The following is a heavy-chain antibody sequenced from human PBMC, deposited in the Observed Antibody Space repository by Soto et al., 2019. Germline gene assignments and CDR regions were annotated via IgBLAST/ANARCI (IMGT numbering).Heavy chain of an antibody. Sequence: VQLVESGGGLVQPGGSLRLSCAASGFTFSSYWMSWVRQAPGKGLEWVANIKQDGSEKYYVDSVKGRFTISRDNAKNSLYLQMNSLRAEDTAVYYCARVRYYGSGSYYLDYWGQGTLVTVSS. CDR3: ARVRYYGSGSYYLDY. D-gene: IGHD3-10*01. V-gene: IGHV3-7*01. CDR1: GFTFSSYW. J-gene: IGHJ4*02. CDR2: IKQDGSEK.